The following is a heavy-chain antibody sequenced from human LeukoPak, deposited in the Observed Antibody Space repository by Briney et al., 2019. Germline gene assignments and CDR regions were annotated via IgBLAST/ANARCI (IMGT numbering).Heavy chain of an antibody. CDR1: GFTFSSYS. CDR3: ASTGILDFDWVNAFDI. D-gene: IGHD3-9*01. Sequence: AGGSLRLSCAASGFTFSSYSMNWVRQAPGKGLEWVSYISSSGSTIYYADSVKGRFTISRDNAKNSLYLQMNSLRAEDTAVYYCASTGILDFDWVNAFDIWGQGTMVTVSS. V-gene: IGHV3-48*04. J-gene: IGHJ3*02. CDR2: ISSSGSTI.